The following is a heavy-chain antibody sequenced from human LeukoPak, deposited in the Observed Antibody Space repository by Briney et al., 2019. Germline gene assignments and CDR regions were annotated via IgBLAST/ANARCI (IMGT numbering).Heavy chain of an antibody. CDR3: ARVRLRWSREDY. CDR1: GLTFSDYY. CDR2: ISRSSGHT. V-gene: IGHV3-11*06. J-gene: IGHJ4*02. Sequence: AGGSLRPSCAASGLTFSDYYMSWIRQAPGKGLGWVSYISRSSGHTNYADSVKGRFTISRDNAKNSLYLQMNSLRAEDTAVHYCARVRLRWSREDYWGQGTLVTVSS. D-gene: IGHD4-23*01.